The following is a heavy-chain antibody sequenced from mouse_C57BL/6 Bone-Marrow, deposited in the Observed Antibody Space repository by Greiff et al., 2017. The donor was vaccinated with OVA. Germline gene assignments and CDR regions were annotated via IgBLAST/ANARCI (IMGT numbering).Heavy chain of an antibody. CDR1: GFTFSSYA. Sequence: EVQRVESGGGLVKPGGSLKLSCAASGFTFSSYAMSWVRQTPEKRLEWVATISDGGSYTYYPDNVKGRFTISRDNAKNNLYLQMSHLKSEDTAMYYCARGRGAYWGQGTLVTVSA. CDR3: ARGRGAY. V-gene: IGHV5-4*01. J-gene: IGHJ3*01. CDR2: ISDGGSYT.